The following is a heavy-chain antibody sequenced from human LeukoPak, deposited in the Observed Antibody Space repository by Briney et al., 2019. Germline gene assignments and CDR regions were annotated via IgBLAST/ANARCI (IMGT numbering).Heavy chain of an antibody. CDR1: GGPISSGDYY. CDR2: IYYSGST. D-gene: IGHD5-18*01. CDR3: ARERPDTAMEYYYYGMDV. Sequence: SETLSLTCTVSGGPISSGDYYWSWIRQPPGKGLEWIGYIYYSGSTYYNPSLKSRVTISVDTSKNQFSLKLSSVTAADTAVYYCARERPDTAMEYYYYGMDVWGQGTTVTVSS. V-gene: IGHV4-30-4*01. J-gene: IGHJ6*02.